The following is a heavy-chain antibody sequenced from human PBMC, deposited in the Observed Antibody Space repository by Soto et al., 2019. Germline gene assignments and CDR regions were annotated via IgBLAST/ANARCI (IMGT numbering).Heavy chain of an antibody. J-gene: IGHJ4*02. D-gene: IGHD5-12*01. V-gene: IGHV1-69*08. CDR2: IIPILGIA. CDR1: GGTFSSYT. CDR3: ARDRMRDGYNHFDY. Sequence: QVQLVQSGAEVKKPGSSVKVSCKASGGTFSSYTISWVRQAPGQGLEWMGRIIPILGIANYAQKFQGRVTXXAXKXXSTAYMELSSLRSEDTAVYYCARDRMRDGYNHFDYWGQGTLVTVSS.